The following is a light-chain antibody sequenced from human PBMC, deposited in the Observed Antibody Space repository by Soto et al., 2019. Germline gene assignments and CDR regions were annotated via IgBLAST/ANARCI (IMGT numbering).Light chain of an antibody. Sequence: MVLTKSPGTLSLAPGERATLSCRASQSVSNNYLAWYQQKPGQAPRLLIYGASNRATGIPDRFSGSGSGTDFTLTISRLEPEDFAVYYCQQYGSSGTFGQGTKVDIK. CDR2: GAS. V-gene: IGKV3-20*01. J-gene: IGKJ1*01. CDR1: QSVSNNY. CDR3: QQYGSSGT.